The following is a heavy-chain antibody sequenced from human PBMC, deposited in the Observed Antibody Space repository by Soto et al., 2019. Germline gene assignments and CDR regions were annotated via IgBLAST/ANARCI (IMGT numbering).Heavy chain of an antibody. J-gene: IGHJ6*03. CDR1: GFTFSSYN. D-gene: IGHD2-2*01. Sequence: GGSLILSCAASGFTFSSYNMNWVRQAPGKGLEWVSYISSSSSTIYYADSVKGRFTISRDNAKNSLYLQMNSLRAEDTAVYYCARTREYYYMDVWGKGTTFTVSS. CDR3: ARTREYYYMDV. CDR2: ISSSSSTI. V-gene: IGHV3-48*01.